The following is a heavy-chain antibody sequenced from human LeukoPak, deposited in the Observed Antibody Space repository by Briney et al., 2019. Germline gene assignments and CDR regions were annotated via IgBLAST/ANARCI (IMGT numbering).Heavy chain of an antibody. CDR1: GYTFTSYA. CDR2: INAGNGNT. D-gene: IGHD3-9*01. J-gene: IGHJ5*02. CDR3: ARAPSHDDILTGYYTVWFDP. V-gene: IGHV1-3*01. Sequence: ASVKVSRKASGYTFTSYAMHWVRQAPGQRLEWMGWINAGNGNTKYSQKFQGRVTITRDTSASTAYMELSSLRSEDTAVYYCARAPSHDDILTGYYTVWFDPWGQGTLVTVSS.